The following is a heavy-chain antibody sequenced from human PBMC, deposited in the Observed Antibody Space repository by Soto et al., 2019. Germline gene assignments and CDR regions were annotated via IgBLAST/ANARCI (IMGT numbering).Heavy chain of an antibody. D-gene: IGHD3-16*01. V-gene: IGHV3-30*19. CDR3: ARDGINWGFDY. Sequence: QVRLVESGGGVVQPGGSLRLSCAASRFTFSRSGMHWVRQAPGKGLEWVALILFDGSKQFYADSVKGRFTISRDNSKAILYLQMNSLRAEDTAVYYCARDGINWGFDYWGQGTLVTASS. CDR1: RFTFSRSG. J-gene: IGHJ4*02. CDR2: ILFDGSKQ.